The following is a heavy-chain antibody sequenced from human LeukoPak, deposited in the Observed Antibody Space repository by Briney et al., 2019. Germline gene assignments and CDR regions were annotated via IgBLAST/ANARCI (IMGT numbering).Heavy chain of an antibody. V-gene: IGHV4-31*02. Sequence: SETPSLTCTVSGGSISSGGYYRSWIRQHPGKGLEWIGYIYYSGSTYYNPSLKSRVTISVDTSKNQFSLKLSSVTAADTAVYHCAREAMYSYGNNFDYWGQGTLVTVSS. CDR2: IYYSGST. J-gene: IGHJ4*02. D-gene: IGHD5-18*01. CDR1: GGSISSGGYY. CDR3: AREAMYSYGNNFDY.